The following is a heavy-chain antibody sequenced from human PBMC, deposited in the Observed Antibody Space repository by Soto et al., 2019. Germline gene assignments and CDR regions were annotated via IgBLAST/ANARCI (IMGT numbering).Heavy chain of an antibody. CDR3: TRRCGGDCYLEDAFDI. V-gene: IGHV3-73*02. D-gene: IGHD2-21*02. J-gene: IGHJ3*02. Sequence: EVQLVESGGGLVQPGGSLKLSCAASGFTFSGSAMHWVRQASGKGLGWVGRIRSKANSYATAYAASVKGRFTISRDDSKNTAYLQMNSLKTEDTAVYYCTRRCGGDCYLEDAFDIWGQGTMVTVSS. CDR2: IRSKANSYAT. CDR1: GFTFSGSA.